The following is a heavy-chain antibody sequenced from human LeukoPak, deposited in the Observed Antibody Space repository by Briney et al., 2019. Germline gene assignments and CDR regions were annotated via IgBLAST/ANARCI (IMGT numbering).Heavy chain of an antibody. D-gene: IGHD3-10*01. CDR2: ISGSGGST. CDR3: AKVGDYYYGSGSYNWFDP. J-gene: IGHJ5*02. Sequence: GGSLRLPCAASGFTFSSYAMSWVRQAPGKGLEWVSAISGSGGSTYYADSVKGRFTISRDNSKNTLYLQMNSLRAEDTAVYYCAKVGDYYYGSGSYNWFDPWGQGTLVTVSS. V-gene: IGHV3-23*01. CDR1: GFTFSSYA.